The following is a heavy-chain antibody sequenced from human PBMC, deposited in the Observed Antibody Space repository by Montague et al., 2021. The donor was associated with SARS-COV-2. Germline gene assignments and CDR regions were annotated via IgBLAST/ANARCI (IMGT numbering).Heavy chain of an antibody. CDR1: GSSISSSSYY. V-gene: IGHV4-39*07. D-gene: IGHD6-13*01. CDR2: IYYSGST. Sequence: SETLSLTCTVSGSSISSSSYYWGWIRQPPGKGLEWIGSIYYSGSTYYNPSLKSRVTISVDTSKNQFSLKLSFVTAADTAVYYCARVGRQQLVRLSGMDVWGQGPTVTVSS. CDR3: ARVGRQQLVRLSGMDV. J-gene: IGHJ6*02.